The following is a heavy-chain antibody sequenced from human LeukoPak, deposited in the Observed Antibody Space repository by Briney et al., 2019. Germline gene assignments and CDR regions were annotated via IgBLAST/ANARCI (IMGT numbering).Heavy chain of an antibody. CDR3: ARRSGAEMSFDI. CDR1: GYTFTSYG. Sequence: ASVKVSCKASGYTFTSYGFSWVRQAPGQGVEGMGWISAYNGNTNYAQKLQGRVTMTTDTSTSTAYMELRSLRSDDTAVYYCARRSGAEMSFDIWGQGTMVTVSS. J-gene: IGHJ3*02. V-gene: IGHV1-18*01. D-gene: IGHD1-26*01. CDR2: ISAYNGNT.